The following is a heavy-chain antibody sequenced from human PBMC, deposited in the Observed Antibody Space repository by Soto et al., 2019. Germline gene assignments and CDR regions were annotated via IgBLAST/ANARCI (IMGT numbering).Heavy chain of an antibody. D-gene: IGHD2-15*01. CDR3: ARVGYGGTYNWFDP. CDR2: IYYSGST. CDR1: VGPVSRSR. Sequence: FDAPPLSYDGRVGPVSRSRWRSNRPPPGKGLEWIGYIYYSGSTNYNPSLKSRVTISVDTSKNQFSLKLSSVTAADTAVYYCARVGYGGTYNWFDPWGQGTLVTVSS. V-gene: IGHV4-59*02. J-gene: IGHJ5*02.